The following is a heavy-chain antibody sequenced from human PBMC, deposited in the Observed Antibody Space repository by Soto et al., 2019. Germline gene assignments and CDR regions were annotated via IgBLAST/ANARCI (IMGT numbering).Heavy chain of an antibody. Sequence: SETLSLTCTVSGGSISSGGYYWSWIRQHPGKGLEWIGYIYYSGSTYYNPSLKSRVTISVDTSKNQFSLKLSSVTAADTAVYYCARAVDGSGSYYNNYYYYMDVWGKGTTVTVSS. V-gene: IGHV4-31*03. CDR3: ARAVDGSGSYYNNYYYYMDV. D-gene: IGHD3-10*01. CDR2: IYYSGST. J-gene: IGHJ6*03. CDR1: GGSISSGGYY.